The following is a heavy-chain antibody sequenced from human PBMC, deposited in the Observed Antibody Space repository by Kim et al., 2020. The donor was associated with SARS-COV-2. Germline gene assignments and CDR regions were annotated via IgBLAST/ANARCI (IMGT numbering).Heavy chain of an antibody. Sequence: SETLSLTCTVSGGSISNSFNYWGWIRQPLGKGLEWIGSVYHSGSTYDSPSLKSRVTVSVDTSKNQFSLKLTSVTAADTAVYFCARLPHDSSGYVDCWGQGILVTVSS. D-gene: IGHD3-22*01. CDR2: VYHSGST. CDR3: ARLPHDSSGYVDC. CDR1: GGSISNSFNY. V-gene: IGHV4-39*01. J-gene: IGHJ4*02.